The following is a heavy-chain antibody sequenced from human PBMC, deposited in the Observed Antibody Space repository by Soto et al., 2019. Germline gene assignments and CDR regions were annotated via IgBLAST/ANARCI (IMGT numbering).Heavy chain of an antibody. V-gene: IGHV1-3*01. CDR1: GYTFTSYA. CDR3: ARDQWELLFRFDP. J-gene: IGHJ5*02. CDR2: INAGNGNT. D-gene: IGHD1-26*01. Sequence: ASVKVSCKASGYTFTSYAMHWVRQAPGQRLEWMGWINAGNGNTKYSQKFQGRVTITRDTSASTAYMELSSLRSEDTAVYYCARDQWELLFRFDPWGQGTLVTVSS.